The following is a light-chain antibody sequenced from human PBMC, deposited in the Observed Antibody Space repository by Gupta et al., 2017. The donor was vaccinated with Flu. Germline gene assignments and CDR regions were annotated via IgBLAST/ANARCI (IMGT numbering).Light chain of an antibody. V-gene: IGLV4-69*01. CDR3: QTWGTGIQLV. Sequence: QLVLTQSPSASASLGASVKLTCTLASGHSLYAIAWHQQQPEKGPRYLMKLDSDGSHSKGDGIPDRFSGSSSGAERYLTISSLQSEDEADYYCQTWGTGIQLVFGGGTKLTVL. CDR2: LDSDGSH. CDR1: SGHSLYA. J-gene: IGLJ2*01.